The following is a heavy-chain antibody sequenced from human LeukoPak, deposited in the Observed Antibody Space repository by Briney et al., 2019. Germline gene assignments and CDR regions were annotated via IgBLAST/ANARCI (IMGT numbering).Heavy chain of an antibody. CDR3: ARHSRPPWLGESSLDY. V-gene: IGHV4-39*01. Sequence: SETLSLTCTVSGGSISSSSYYWGWIRQPPGKGLEWIGSIYYSGSTYYNPSLKSRVTISVDTSKNQFSLKLSSVTAADTAVYYCARHSRPPWLGESSLDYWGQGTLVTVSS. CDR1: GGSISSSSYY. CDR2: IYYSGST. D-gene: IGHD3-10*01. J-gene: IGHJ4*02.